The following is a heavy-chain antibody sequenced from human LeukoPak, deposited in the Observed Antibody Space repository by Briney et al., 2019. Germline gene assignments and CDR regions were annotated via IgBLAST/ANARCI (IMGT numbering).Heavy chain of an antibody. CDR2: ISSSGSTI. Sequence: SCKASGYTFSDYYMSWIRQAPGKGLEWVSYISSSGSTIYYADSVKGRFTISRDNAKNSLYLQMNSLRAEDTAVYCCARDGDYGSGIDYWGQGTLVTVSS. V-gene: IGHV3-11*04. D-gene: IGHD3-10*01. J-gene: IGHJ4*02. CDR1: GYTFSDYY. CDR3: ARDGDYGSGIDY.